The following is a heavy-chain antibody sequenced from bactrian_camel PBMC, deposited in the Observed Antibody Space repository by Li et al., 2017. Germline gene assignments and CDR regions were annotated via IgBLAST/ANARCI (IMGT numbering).Heavy chain of an antibody. CDR1: GFTFSSAD. V-gene: IGHV3S40*01. CDR3: SKSPTSFVTRQTDLP. J-gene: IGHJ4*01. CDR2: ITRGGAGT. D-gene: IGHD2*01. Sequence: VQLVESGGGLVQPGGSLRLSCAASGFTFSSADMSWVRQAPGKGLEWVSSITRGGAGTAYADSAKGRFTISKDNAKNMLYLQLNNLKSEDTAMYYCSKSPTSFVTRQTDLPRGQGTQVTVS.